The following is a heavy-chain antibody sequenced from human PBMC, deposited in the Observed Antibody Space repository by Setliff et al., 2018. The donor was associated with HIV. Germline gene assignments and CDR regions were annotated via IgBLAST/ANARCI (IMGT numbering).Heavy chain of an antibody. Sequence: LSLTCTISGGSINSHYWSWIRQPPGRGPEWVGYIYYSGTTKNNPALESRVTISLDMPKREVSLKLTSVTAADTAVYYCARDKHNAFDIWGRGTLVTVS. CDR3: ARDKHNAFDI. J-gene: IGHJ3*02. CDR2: IYYSGTT. V-gene: IGHV4-59*11. CDR1: GGSINSHY.